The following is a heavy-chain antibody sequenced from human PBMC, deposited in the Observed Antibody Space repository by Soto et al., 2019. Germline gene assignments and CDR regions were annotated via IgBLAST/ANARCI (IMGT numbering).Heavy chain of an antibody. J-gene: IGHJ6*02. D-gene: IGHD2-15*01. CDR2: ISSRSDTL. CDR1: GFTFSAYA. Sequence: PGGSLRLSCAGSGFTFSAYAMNWVRQAPGQGLEWVSYISSRSDTLYYADSVKGRFTISRDNAKNSVYLQVNNLRDEDTAVYYCARDWDIVILSVPIPNYNYGMDVWGQGTTVTVSS. CDR3: ARDWDIVILSVPIPNYNYGMDV. V-gene: IGHV3-48*02.